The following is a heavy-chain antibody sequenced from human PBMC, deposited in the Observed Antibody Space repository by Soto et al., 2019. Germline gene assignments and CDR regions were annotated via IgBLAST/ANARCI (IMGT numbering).Heavy chain of an antibody. D-gene: IGHD2-15*01. CDR1: GFTFSSYS. J-gene: IGHJ4*02. V-gene: IGHV3-48*01. CDR3: ARDKGRSPLDY. Sequence: GGSLRLSCAASGFTFSSYSMPWVRQAPGKGLEWVSYISSSSSTIYYAASVKGRFTISRDNAKNSLYLQMNSLRAEDTAVYYCARDKGRSPLDYWGQGTPVTVSS. CDR2: ISSSSSTI.